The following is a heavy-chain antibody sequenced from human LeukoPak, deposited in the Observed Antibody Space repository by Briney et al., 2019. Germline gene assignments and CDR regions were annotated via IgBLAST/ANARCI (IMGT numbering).Heavy chain of an antibody. CDR2: IYYSGST. CDR1: GVSISSYY. D-gene: IGHD1-7*01. Sequence: SETLSLTCTVSGVSISSYYWSWIRQPPGKGLEWIGYIYYSGSTNYNPSLKSRVTISVDTSKNQFSLKLSSVTAADTAVYYCARAAAWSENYYWYFDLWGRGTLVTVSS. J-gene: IGHJ2*01. CDR3: ARAAAWSENYYWYFDL. V-gene: IGHV4-59*01.